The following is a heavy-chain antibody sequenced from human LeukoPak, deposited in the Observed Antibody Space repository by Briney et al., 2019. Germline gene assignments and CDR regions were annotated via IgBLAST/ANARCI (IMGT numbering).Heavy chain of an antibody. CDR1: GFTFSSYS. V-gene: IGHV3-21*01. D-gene: IGHD5-24*01. CDR3: AREKDGYNLASDY. J-gene: IGHJ4*02. CDR2: ISSSSSYI. Sequence: MAGGSLRLSCAASGFTFSSYSMNWVRQAPGKGLEWVSSISSSSSYIYYADSVKGRFTISRDNAKNSLYLQMNSLRAEDTAVYYCAREKDGYNLASDYWGQGTLVTVSS.